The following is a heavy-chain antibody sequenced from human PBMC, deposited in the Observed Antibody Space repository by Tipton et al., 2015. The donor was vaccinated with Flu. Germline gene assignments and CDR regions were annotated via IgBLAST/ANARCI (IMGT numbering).Heavy chain of an antibody. CDR1: GGFITSGSYY. CDR2: IYTTGSV. Sequence: TLSLTCSISGGFITSGSYYWSWIRQSAGRGLEWIGRIYTTGSVNYNPSLRGRVTIAGDTSRNHFSLQLTSVTAADTAVYFCARDRHYTDYNVRYEYWGQGILVTVSS. J-gene: IGHJ4*02. D-gene: IGHD4-11*01. V-gene: IGHV4-61*02. CDR3: ARDRHYTDYNVRYEY.